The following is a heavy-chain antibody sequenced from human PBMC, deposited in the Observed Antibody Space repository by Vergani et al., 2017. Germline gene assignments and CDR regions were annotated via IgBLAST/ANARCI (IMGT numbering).Heavy chain of an antibody. D-gene: IGHD3-10*01. CDR1: GDSVSSNSAA. V-gene: IGHV6-1*01. CDR2: TYYRSTWYN. J-gene: IGHJ5*02. CDR3: ARRRVTMVRGVTASGFDP. Sequence: QVQLQQSGPGLVKPSQTLSLTCAISGDSVSSNSAAWNWIRQSPSRGLEWLGRTYYRSTWYNDYAVSVKSRITINPDTSKNQFSLQLNSVTPEDTAVYYCARRRVTMVRGVTASGFDPWGQGTLVTVSS.